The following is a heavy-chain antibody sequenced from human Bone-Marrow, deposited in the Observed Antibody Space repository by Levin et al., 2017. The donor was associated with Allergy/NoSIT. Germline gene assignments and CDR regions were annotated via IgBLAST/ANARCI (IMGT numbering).Heavy chain of an antibody. CDR3: ARGLGGEYQLLEFDY. V-gene: IGHV4-34*01. CDR2: INHSGST. CDR1: GGSFSGSY. Sequence: SQTLSLTCAVYGGSFSGSYWSWIRQPPGKGLEWIGEINHSGSTNYNPSLKSRVTISVDTSKNQFSLKLSSVTAADTAVYYCARGLGGEYQLLEFDYWGQGTLVTVSS. J-gene: IGHJ4*02. D-gene: IGHD2-2*01.